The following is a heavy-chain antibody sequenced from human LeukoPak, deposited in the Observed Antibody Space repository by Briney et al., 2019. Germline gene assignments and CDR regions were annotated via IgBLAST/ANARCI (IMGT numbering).Heavy chain of an antibody. CDR3: ARGRAENDFWSGYYTYYYGMDV. V-gene: IGHV1-8*01. CDR2: MNPNSGNT. D-gene: IGHD3-3*01. J-gene: IGHJ6*02. Sequence: ASVKVSCKASGYTFTSYDINWVRQATGQGLEWMGWMNPNSGNTGYAQKFQGRVTMTRNTSMSTAYMELSSLRSEDTAVYYCARGRAENDFWSGYYTYYYGMDVWGQGTTVTVSS. CDR1: GYTFTSYD.